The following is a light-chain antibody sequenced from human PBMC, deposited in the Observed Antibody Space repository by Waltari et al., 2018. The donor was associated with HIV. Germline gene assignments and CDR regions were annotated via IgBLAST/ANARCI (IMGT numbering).Light chain of an antibody. CDR3: QQYNDWRRVT. Sequence: EIVMTQSPATQTVSPGERATLPCRASQSVSSNLAWYQQKPGQAPRLLIYGASTRATGIPARFSGSGSGTEFTLTISSLQSEDFAVYYCQQYNDWRRVTFGQGTKVEIQ. CDR2: GAS. V-gene: IGKV3-15*01. J-gene: IGKJ1*01. CDR1: QSVSSN.